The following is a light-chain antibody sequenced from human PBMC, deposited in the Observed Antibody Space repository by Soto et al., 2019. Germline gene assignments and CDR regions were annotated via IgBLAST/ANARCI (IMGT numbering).Light chain of an antibody. CDR1: SGHSSYA. Sequence: QSVLTQSPSASASLGASVKLTCTLSSGHSSYAIAWHQQQPAKGPRYLMKLNSDGSHSKGDGIPDRFSGSSSGAERYLTISILQSEDEADDYCQTWGTGLHWVFGGGTKLTVL. J-gene: IGLJ3*02. V-gene: IGLV4-69*01. CDR3: QTWGTGLHWV. CDR2: LNSDGSH.